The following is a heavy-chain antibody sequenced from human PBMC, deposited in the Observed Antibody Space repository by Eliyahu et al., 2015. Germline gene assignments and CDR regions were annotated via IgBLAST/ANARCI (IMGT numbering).Heavy chain of an antibody. J-gene: IGHJ4*02. V-gene: IGHV3-33*01. CDR3: ASRIAAAGTGFDY. D-gene: IGHD6-13*01. CDR1: GFXXXSYG. Sequence: QVXLVESGGGVVQPGRSLRLSCAAXGFXXXSYGMHWVRQAPGKGLXWXAVIWYDGSNKYYADSVKGRFTISRDNSKNTLYLQMNSLRAEDTAVYYCASRIAAAGTGFDYWGQGTLVTVSS. CDR2: IWYDGSNK.